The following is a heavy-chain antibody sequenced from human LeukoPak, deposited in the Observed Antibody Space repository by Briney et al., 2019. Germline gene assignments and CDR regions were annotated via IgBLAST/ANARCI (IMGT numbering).Heavy chain of an antibody. CDR3: ARDYYDFWSGLLDY. CDR1: GYSFTGYY. J-gene: IGHJ4*02. V-gene: IGHV1-2*02. CDR2: INPDGGVT. Sequence: ASVKVSCKASGYSFTGYYIHWVRQAPGQGLEWMGWINPDGGVTKSAQNFQGRVTMTRDTSISTAYMELSRLRSDDTAVYYCARDYYDFWSGLLDYWGQGTLVAVSS. D-gene: IGHD3-3*01.